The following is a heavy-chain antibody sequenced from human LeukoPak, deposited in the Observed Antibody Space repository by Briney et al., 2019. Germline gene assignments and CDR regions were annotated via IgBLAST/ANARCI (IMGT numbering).Heavy chain of an antibody. J-gene: IGHJ4*02. V-gene: IGHV1-8*01. CDR2: MNPNSGNT. CDR1: GYTFTSYD. CDR3: ARAVGASLTDY. Sequence: ASVKVSCKASGYTFTSYDINWVRQATGQGLEWMGWMNPNSGNTGYAQKFQGRVTMTRDTSISTAYMELSRLRSDDTAVYYCARAVGASLTDYWGQGTLVTVSS. D-gene: IGHD1-26*01.